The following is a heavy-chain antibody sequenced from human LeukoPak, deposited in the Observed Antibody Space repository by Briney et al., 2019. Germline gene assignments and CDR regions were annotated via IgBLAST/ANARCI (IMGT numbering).Heavy chain of an antibody. V-gene: IGHV3-21*01. J-gene: IGHJ3*02. CDR3: ARANCERRLADRCYKEGTYAFDI. CDR2: ISNSSSYI. CDR1: GFTFSSYS. D-gene: IGHD1-1*01. Sequence: PGESLRLSCAASGFTFSSYSMNWVRQAPGKGLEWVSSISNSSSYIYYADSVKGRFTISRDNAKNSLYLQMNSLRAEDTAVYYCARANCERRLADRCYKEGTYAFDIWGQGTMVTVFS.